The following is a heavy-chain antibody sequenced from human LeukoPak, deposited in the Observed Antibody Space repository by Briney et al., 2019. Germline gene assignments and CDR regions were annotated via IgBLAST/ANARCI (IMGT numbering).Heavy chain of an antibody. Sequence: GGSLRLSCAASGFTFYDYGMSWVRQAPGMGLEWVSGINWRGGSTGYADSVKGRFTISRDNAKNSLYLQMNSLRAEDTALYYCARASHYSDSSDYPDYWGQGTLVTVSS. CDR1: GFTFYDYG. D-gene: IGHD3-22*01. J-gene: IGHJ4*02. V-gene: IGHV3-20*04. CDR2: INWRGGST. CDR3: ARASHYSDSSDYPDY.